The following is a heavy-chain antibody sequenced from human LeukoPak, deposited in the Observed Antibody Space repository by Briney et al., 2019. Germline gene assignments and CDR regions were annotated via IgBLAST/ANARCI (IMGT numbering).Heavy chain of an antibody. CDR3: ARAAAAVYFDY. J-gene: IGHJ4*02. CDR1: GGSISSGSYY. D-gene: IGHD6-13*01. V-gene: IGHV4-31*03. CDR2: MFYSGSP. Sequence: SQTLSLTCTVSGGSISSGSYYWTWIRQHPGKGLEWIGCMFYSGSPYYNPPLKSRVTISVDTSKNQFSLRLSSVTAADTAVYYCARAAAAVYFDYWGQGTLVTVSS.